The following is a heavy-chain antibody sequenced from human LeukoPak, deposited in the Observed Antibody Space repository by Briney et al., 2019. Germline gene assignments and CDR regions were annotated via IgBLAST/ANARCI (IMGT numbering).Heavy chain of an antibody. CDR3: ARERLANEGLQLYDI. CDR1: GFMFRDYS. J-gene: IGHJ4*02. Sequence: PGGSLRLSCVGSGFMFRDYSIGWFRQGPGKGLEWISHISGSGYSKYDADSVKGRFTISRDNAKGSVFLQMNRLRVEDTAVYYCARERLANEGLQLYDIWGQRTLVSVSS. CDR2: ISGSGYSK. D-gene: IGHD5-24*01. V-gene: IGHV3-11*04.